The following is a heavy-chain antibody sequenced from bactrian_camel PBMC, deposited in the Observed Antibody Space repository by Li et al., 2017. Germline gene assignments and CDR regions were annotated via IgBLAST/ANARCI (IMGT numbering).Heavy chain of an antibody. V-gene: IGHV3S10*01. Sequence: VQLVESGGGSVQSGGSLRLSCAASGFTVGNADMTWVRQAPGKGLEWVSGIFNDGRTYYADSAKGRFTISRDNAKNTVYLQMNSLKPEDTAMYYCAADWSGTDACRSRAVGAPDFAYLGQGTQVTVS. CDR3: AADWSGTDACRSRAVGAPDFAY. J-gene: IGHJ6*01. CDR2: IFNDGRT. D-gene: IGHD1*01. CDR1: GFTVGNAD.